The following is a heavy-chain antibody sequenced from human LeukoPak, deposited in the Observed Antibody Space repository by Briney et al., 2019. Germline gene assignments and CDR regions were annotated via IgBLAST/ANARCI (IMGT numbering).Heavy chain of an antibody. J-gene: IGHJ4*02. CDR1: GGSFSGHY. V-gene: IGHV4-34*01. CDR3: ARARGAVAAYFDY. D-gene: IGHD6-19*01. CDR2: INHSGST. Sequence: SETLSLTCAVYGGSFSGHYWSWIRQPPGKGLEWIGEINHSGSTNYNPSLKSRVTISVDTSKNQFSLKLSSVSAADTAVHFCARARGAVAAYFDYWGQGTLVTVSS.